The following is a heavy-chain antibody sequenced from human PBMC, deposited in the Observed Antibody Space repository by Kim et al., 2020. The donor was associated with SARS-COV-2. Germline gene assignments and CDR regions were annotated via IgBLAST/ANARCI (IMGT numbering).Heavy chain of an antibody. Sequence: GGSLRLSCVASGFSFGDYAMHWVRQVPGKGPQWVALISHEASNKYYADSVQGRFTISRVNSRNTLYLEMNSVTVDDAAIYYCARGAPMIPGAVVVGYHF. CDR1: GFSFGDYA. CDR2: ISHEASNK. D-gene: IGHD3-10*01. V-gene: IGHV3-30*01. J-gene: IGHJ4*01. CDR3: ARGAPMIPGAVVVGYHF.